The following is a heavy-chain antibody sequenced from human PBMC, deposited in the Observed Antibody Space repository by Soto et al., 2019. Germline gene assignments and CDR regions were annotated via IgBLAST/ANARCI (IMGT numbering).Heavy chain of an antibody. CDR3: AGQGGTGFPNDY. CDR1: GFTFSSYG. V-gene: IGHV3-33*01. J-gene: IGHJ4*02. D-gene: IGHD3-10*01. CDR2: IWYDGSDK. Sequence: QVPLVESGGGVVQPGRSLRLSCSASGFTFSSYGMLWVRQAPGKGLEWVAVIWYDGSDKYYADSVKGRFMISRDNSKNTLYLQMNSLRAEDTAVYYCAGQGGTGFPNDYWGRGTLVTVSS.